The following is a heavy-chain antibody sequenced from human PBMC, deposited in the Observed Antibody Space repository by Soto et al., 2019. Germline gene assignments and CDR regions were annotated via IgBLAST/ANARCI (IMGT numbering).Heavy chain of an antibody. CDR1: GGTFSSYA. J-gene: IGHJ4*02. Sequence: QVQLVQSGAEVKKPGSSVKFSCKASGGTFSSYAISWVRQAPGQGLEWIGGIIPLFGTAHYAQKFQGRVTITADESTIPAYMALSSLRSEDTAVYYGARGGGLVGATHFDYWGQGNLVTVAS. D-gene: IGHD1-26*01. CDR3: ARGGGLVGATHFDY. CDR2: IIPLFGTA. V-gene: IGHV1-69*01.